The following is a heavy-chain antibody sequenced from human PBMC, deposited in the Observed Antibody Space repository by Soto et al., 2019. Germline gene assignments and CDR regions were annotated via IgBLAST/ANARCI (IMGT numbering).Heavy chain of an antibody. CDR1: GGTFSSYA. Sequence: SVKVSCKASGGTFSSYAISWVRQAPGQGLEWMGGIIPIFGTANYAQKFQGRVTITADESTSTAYMELSSLRSEDTAVYYCARECSGGSCYSGFYYGMDVWGQGTTVTVSS. D-gene: IGHD2-15*01. V-gene: IGHV1-69*13. CDR2: IIPIFGTA. CDR3: ARECSGGSCYSGFYYGMDV. J-gene: IGHJ6*02.